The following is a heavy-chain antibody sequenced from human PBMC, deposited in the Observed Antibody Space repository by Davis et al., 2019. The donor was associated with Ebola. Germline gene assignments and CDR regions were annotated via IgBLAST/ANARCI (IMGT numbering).Heavy chain of an antibody. Sequence: AASVKVSCKASGYTFTRYAMSWVQQAPGQGLEWMGWISTNTGNPTYAQDFTGRFVFSLDTSVSTAYLQISSLKAEDTAVYYCARFDNSGWVNSWGQGTLVTVSS. J-gene: IGHJ4*02. CDR1: GYTFTRYA. CDR3: ARFDNSGWVNS. V-gene: IGHV7-4-1*02. CDR2: ISTNTGNP. D-gene: IGHD6-19*01.